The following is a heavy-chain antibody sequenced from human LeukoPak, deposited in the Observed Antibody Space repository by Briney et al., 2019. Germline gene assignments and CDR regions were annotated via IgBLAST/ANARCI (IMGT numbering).Heavy chain of an antibody. Sequence: GGSLRLSCTASGFTFSNTWMSWVRQAPGKGPERVGHIKSKTDGGTTDYAAPVKGRFTISRDDSKNTLYLQMSSLKTEDTAVYYCTTHRLVFDYWGQGTLVPVSS. CDR2: IKSKTDGGTT. CDR1: GFTFSNTW. J-gene: IGHJ4*02. CDR3: TTHRLVFDY. D-gene: IGHD6-19*01. V-gene: IGHV3-15*01.